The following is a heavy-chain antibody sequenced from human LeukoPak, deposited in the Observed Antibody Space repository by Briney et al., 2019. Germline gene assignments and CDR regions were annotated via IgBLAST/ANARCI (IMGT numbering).Heavy chain of an antibody. CDR2: IWYDGSNK. Sequence: GGSLRLSCAASGFTFSSYGMHWVRQAPGKGLEWVAVIWYDGSNKYYADSVKGRFTISRENSKNTLYLQMNSLRAEDTAVYYCAKDPNYGSGSYYGYWGQGTLVTVSS. CDR1: GFTFSSYG. V-gene: IGHV3-33*06. J-gene: IGHJ4*02. D-gene: IGHD3-10*01. CDR3: AKDPNYGSGSYYGY.